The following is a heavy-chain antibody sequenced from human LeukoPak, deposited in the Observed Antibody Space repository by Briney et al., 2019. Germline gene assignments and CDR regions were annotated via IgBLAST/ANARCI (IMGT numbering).Heavy chain of an antibody. CDR2: VSYSGST. Sequence: ATESLMYTLSGRSINSPYGRCTRRPPGGGIGWLGYVSYSGSTNYNPSLKSRVTISVDTSKNQFYLKLSSVTAPDTAVYYCVRHGTQKYVADYWGQGTLVTVSS. V-gene: IGHV4-59*08. D-gene: IGHD1-1*01. J-gene: IGHJ4*02. CDR1: GRSINSPY. CDR3: VRHGTQKYVADY.